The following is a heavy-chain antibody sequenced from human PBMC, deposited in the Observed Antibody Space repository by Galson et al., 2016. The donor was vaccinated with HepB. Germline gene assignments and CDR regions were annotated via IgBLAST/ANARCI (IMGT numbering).Heavy chain of an antibody. V-gene: IGHV4-30-4*08. D-gene: IGHD6-19*01. J-gene: IGHJ4*02. CDR2: TRYGGST. CDR3: ASRLHPSVMGTSSGWAFDS. Sequence: TLSLTCSVSGDSISSGDYYWTWIRQSPGKGLEWIGYTRYGGSTYYNPSLKSRVTISVVTSKNQFSLRLSSVTAADTGVYYCASRLHPSVMGTSSGWAFDSWGQGTLVTVSS. CDR1: GDSISSGDYY.